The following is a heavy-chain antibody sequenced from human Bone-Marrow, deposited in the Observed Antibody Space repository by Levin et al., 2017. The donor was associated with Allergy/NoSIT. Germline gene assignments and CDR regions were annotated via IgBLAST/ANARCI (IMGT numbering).Heavy chain of an antibody. Sequence: LSLTCAASGFTFSSYAMHWVRQAPGKGLEWVAVISYDGSNKYYADSVKGRFTISRDNSKNTLYLQMNSLRAEDTAVYYCARDYSYGYPTIYYYYYGMDVWGQGTTVTVSS. D-gene: IGHD5-18*01. J-gene: IGHJ6*02. CDR3: ARDYSYGYPTIYYYYYGMDV. CDR1: GFTFSSYA. CDR2: ISYDGSNK. V-gene: IGHV3-30-3*01.